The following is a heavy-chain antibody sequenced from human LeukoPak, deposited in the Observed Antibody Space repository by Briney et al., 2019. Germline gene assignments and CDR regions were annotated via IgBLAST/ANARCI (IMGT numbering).Heavy chain of an antibody. Sequence: QPGGSLRLSCAASGFTFNRYWMSWVRQAPGKGLEWVAQIKSDGSEEYYADSVRGRFTISRDNAKSSLYLQMNSLGVEDTAVYYCARDAHEQWSVPGVYHYGFDVWGQGTTLTVSS. V-gene: IGHV3-7*04. CDR3: ARDAHEQWSVPGVYHYGFDV. CDR2: IKSDGSEE. J-gene: IGHJ6*02. D-gene: IGHD6-19*01. CDR1: GFTFNRYW.